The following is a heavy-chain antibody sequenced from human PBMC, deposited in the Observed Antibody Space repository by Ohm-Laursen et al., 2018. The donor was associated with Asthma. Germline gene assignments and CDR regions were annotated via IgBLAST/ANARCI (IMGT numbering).Heavy chain of an antibody. V-gene: IGHV3-30-3*01. J-gene: IGHJ4*02. Sequence: SLRLSCTASGFTFSSYAMNWVRQSPGKGLEWVAVISYDGSNKYYADSVKGRFTISRDNSKNTLYLQMNSLRAEDTAVYYCARDTNAVAAYWMNYWGQGTLVTVSS. CDR3: ARDTNAVAAYWMNY. CDR1: GFTFSSYA. D-gene: IGHD6-19*01. CDR2: ISYDGSNK.